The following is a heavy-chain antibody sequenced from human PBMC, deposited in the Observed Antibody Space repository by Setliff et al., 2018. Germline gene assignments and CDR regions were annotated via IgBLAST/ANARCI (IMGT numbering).Heavy chain of an antibody. CDR2: LYTGDSK. J-gene: IGHJ4*02. CDR3: TKGSGFYDY. D-gene: IGHD3-22*01. V-gene: IGHV3-43*01. Sequence: PGGSLRLSCAASGFTFDDYTMHWVRQAPGKGLEWVSLLYTGDSKHYGDSVKGRFTISRDSSTNILYLEMRSLRTEDTAIYYCTKGSGFYDYWGQGALVTVSS. CDR1: GFTFDDYT.